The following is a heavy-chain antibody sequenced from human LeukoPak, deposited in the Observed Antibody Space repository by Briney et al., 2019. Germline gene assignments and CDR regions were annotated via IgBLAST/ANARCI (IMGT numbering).Heavy chain of an antibody. D-gene: IGHD6-13*01. J-gene: IGHJ3*02. CDR1: GYTLTELS. V-gene: IGHV1-24*01. CDR2: FDPEDGET. Sequence: ASVKVSCKVSGYTLTELSMHWVRQAPGKGLEWMGGFDPEDGETIYAQKFQGRVTMTEDTSTDTAYMELSSLRSEDTAVYYCATVQGIAAAGTLAHDAFDIWGQGTMVTVSS. CDR3: ATVQGIAAAGTLAHDAFDI.